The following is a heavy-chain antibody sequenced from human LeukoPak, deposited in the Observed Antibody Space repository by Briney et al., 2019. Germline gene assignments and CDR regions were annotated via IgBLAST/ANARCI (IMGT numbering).Heavy chain of an antibody. V-gene: IGHV4-34*01. CDR2: INHSGST. D-gene: IGHD2-2*01. J-gene: IGHJ4*02. CDR3: ASSRRLGYCSSTSCPPVYDY. Sequence: SETLSLTCAVYGGSFSGYYWSWIRQPPGKGLEWIGEINHSGSTNYNPSLKSRVTISVDTSKNQFSLKLSSVTAADTAVYYCASSRRLGYCSSTSCPPVYDYWGQGTLVTVSS. CDR1: GGSFSGYY.